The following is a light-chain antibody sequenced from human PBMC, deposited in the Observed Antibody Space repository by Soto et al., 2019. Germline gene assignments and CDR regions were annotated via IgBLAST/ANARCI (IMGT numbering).Light chain of an antibody. V-gene: IGLV2-14*01. J-gene: IGLJ2*01. CDR2: DVS. CDR1: SSDVGGYNY. CDR3: SSYTSSTVV. Sequence: QSALTQPASVSGSPGQSITISCTGTSSDVGGYNYVSWYQQHPGKAPKLMIYDVSNRPSGVSNRFSGSKSGNTASLTISGLQAEDEARYYCSSYTSSTVVFGGGTKVTGL.